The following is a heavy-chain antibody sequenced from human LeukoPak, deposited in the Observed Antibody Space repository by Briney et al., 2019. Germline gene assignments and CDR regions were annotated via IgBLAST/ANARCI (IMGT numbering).Heavy chain of an antibody. CDR1: GLTVSSNY. V-gene: IGHV3-53*01. D-gene: IGHD4-17*01. CDR3: ARESMTTVTSHAFDI. J-gene: IGHJ3*02. CDR2: IYSGVST. Sequence: GGSLRLSCAASGLTVSSNYMSWVRHAPGKGLEWVSVIYSGVSTYYADSVKGRFTISRDNSKNTPYLQINSLRAEDTAVYYCARESMTTVTSHAFDIWGQGTMVTVSS.